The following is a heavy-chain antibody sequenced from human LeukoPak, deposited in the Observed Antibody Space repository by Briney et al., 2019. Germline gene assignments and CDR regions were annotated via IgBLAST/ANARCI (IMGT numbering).Heavy chain of an antibody. D-gene: IGHD4-17*01. V-gene: IGHV3-48*03. CDR2: ISSTGGTI. CDR1: GFTFSGYA. Sequence: RPGGFLRLSCAASGFTFSGYAMNWVRQAPGKGPEWLSHISSTGGTIYYADSVKGRLTVSRDNAKNSLYLQMNSLRAEDTAVYYCAKSDPYGDSLIEIWGQGALVTVSS. J-gene: IGHJ4*02. CDR3: AKSDPYGDSLIEI.